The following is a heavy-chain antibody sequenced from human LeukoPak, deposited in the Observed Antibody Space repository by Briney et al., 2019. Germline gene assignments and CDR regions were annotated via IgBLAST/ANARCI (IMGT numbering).Heavy chain of an antibody. V-gene: IGHV3-7*01. CDR1: GFTFSTYW. CDR2: IKQDGSEK. Sequence: GGSLRLSCAAPGFTFSTYWMSWVRQAPGKGLEWVANIKQDGSEKYYVDSVKGRFTISRDNAKISLYLQMNSLRAEDTAVYYCARESNSGYYLSYWGQGTLVSVSS. J-gene: IGHJ4*02. CDR3: ARESNSGYYLSY. D-gene: IGHD3-22*01.